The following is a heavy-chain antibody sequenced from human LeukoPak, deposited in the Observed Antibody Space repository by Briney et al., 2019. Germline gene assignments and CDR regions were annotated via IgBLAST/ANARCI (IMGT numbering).Heavy chain of an antibody. Sequence: SQTLSLTCTVSGGSISSGGYYWSWIRQHPGKGLEWIGYIYYSGSTYYNPSLKSRVTISVDTSKNQFSLKLSSVTAADTAVYYCARVKAALWLGESPFDYWGQGTLVTVSS. CDR1: GGSISSGGYY. CDR2: IYYSGST. V-gene: IGHV4-31*03. J-gene: IGHJ4*02. D-gene: IGHD3-10*01. CDR3: ARVKAALWLGESPFDY.